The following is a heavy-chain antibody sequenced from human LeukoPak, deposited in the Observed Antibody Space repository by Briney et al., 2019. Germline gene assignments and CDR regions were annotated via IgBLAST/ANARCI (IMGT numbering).Heavy chain of an antibody. Sequence: SETPSLTCAVYGGSFSGYYWSWIRQPPGKGLEWIGEINHSGSTNYNPSLKSRVTISVDTSKNQFSLKLSSVTAADTAVYYCARFGDGYLDYWGQGTLVTVSS. D-gene: IGHD3-3*01. J-gene: IGHJ4*02. CDR1: GGSFSGYY. CDR2: INHSGST. V-gene: IGHV4-34*01. CDR3: ARFGDGYLDY.